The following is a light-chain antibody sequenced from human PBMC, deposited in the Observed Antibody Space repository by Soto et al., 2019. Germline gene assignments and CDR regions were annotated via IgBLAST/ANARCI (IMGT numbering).Light chain of an antibody. CDR3: CSYGGRSTYV. CDR2: EVS. Sequence: ALTHPASLSGSPGQSITSSCTGTSSDVGSYNLVSWYQQHPGKAPKLMIYEVSKRPSGVSNRFSGSKSANTASLTISGLQADDEADYYCCSYGGRSTYVFGTGTKVTVL. CDR1: SSDVGSYNL. V-gene: IGLV2-23*02. J-gene: IGLJ1*01.